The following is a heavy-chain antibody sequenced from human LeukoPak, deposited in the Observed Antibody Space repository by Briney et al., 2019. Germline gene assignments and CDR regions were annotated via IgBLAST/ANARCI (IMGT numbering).Heavy chain of an antibody. CDR1: GGSVRSGSYY. D-gene: IGHD3-22*01. CDR2: MYYSGST. V-gene: IGHV4-61*01. Sequence: SETLSLTCTVSGGSVRSGSYYWSWIRQPPGKGLEWIGYMYYSGSTNYNPSLKSRVTISVDTSKNQFSLKLSSVTAADTAVYYCARAFDSSGYYGPNAFDTWGQGTMVTVSS. CDR3: ARAFDSSGYYGPNAFDT. J-gene: IGHJ3*02.